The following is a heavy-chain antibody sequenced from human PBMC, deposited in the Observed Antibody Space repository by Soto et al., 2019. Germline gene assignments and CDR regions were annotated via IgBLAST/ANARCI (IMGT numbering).Heavy chain of an antibody. Sequence: ASVKVSCKASGYTFTGYYMHWVRQAPGQGLEWMGWINPNSGGTNYAQKFQGWVTMTRDTSISTAYMELSRLRSDDTAVYYCARGQLAWDATGYYGTDVWGQGTTVTVSS. V-gene: IGHV1-2*04. CDR3: ARGQLAWDATGYYGTDV. D-gene: IGHD6-6*01. J-gene: IGHJ6*02. CDR2: INPNSGGT. CDR1: GYTFTGYY.